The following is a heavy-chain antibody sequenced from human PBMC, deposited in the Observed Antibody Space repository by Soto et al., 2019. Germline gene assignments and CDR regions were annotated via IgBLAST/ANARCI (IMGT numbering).Heavy chain of an antibody. CDR1: GYTFTSYY. Sequence: GASVKVSCKASGYTFTSYYMHWVRQAPGQGLEWMGIINPSGGSTSYAQKFQGRVTMTRDTSTSTVYMELSSLRSEDTAVYYCATLDPPYYDILTGHSDYWGQGTLVTVS. CDR2: INPSGGST. CDR3: ATLDPPYYDILTGHSDY. D-gene: IGHD3-9*01. V-gene: IGHV1-46*01. J-gene: IGHJ4*02.